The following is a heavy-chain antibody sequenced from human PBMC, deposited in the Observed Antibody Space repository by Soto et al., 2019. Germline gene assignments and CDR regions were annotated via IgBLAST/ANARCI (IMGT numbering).Heavy chain of an antibody. D-gene: IGHD6-13*01. CDR2: IRSKAYGGTT. Sequence: GGSLRLSCTASGFTFGDYAMSWFRQAPGKGLEWVGFIRSKAYGGTTEYAASVKGRFTISRDDSKSIAYLQMNSLKTEDTAVYYCTRVLYSSNWEELASIDYWGQGTLVTVSS. V-gene: IGHV3-49*03. CDR3: TRVLYSSNWEELASIDY. CDR1: GFTFGDYA. J-gene: IGHJ4*02.